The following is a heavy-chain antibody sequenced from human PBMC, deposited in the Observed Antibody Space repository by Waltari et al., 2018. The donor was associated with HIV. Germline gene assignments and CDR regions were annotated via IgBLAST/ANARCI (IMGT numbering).Heavy chain of an antibody. CDR2: ISYDGSNK. D-gene: IGHD2-15*01. J-gene: IGHJ4*02. V-gene: IGHV3-30-3*01. CDR3: AWCSGGSCYSFDY. CDR1: GFTFSSYA. Sequence: QVQLVESGGGVVQPGRSLRLSCAASGFTFSSYAMHWVRQAPGKGLEWVAVISYDGSNKYYADSVKGRFTISRDNSKNTLYLQMNSLRAEDTAVYYCAWCSGGSCYSFDYWGQGTLVTVSS.